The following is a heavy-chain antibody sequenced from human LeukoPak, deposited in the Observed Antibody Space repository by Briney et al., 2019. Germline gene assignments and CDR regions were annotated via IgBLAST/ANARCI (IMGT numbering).Heavy chain of an antibody. V-gene: IGHV1-18*01. CDR3: ARAGYYYGSGGYFVNWFDP. CDR1: GYTFTSYG. Sequence: EASVKVSCKASGYTFTSYGISWVRQAPGQGLEWMGWISAYNGNTNYAQKLQGRVTMTTDTSTSTAYMELRSLRSDDTAVYYCARAGYYYGSGGYFVNWFDPWGQGTLVTVSS. J-gene: IGHJ5*02. D-gene: IGHD3-10*01. CDR2: ISAYNGNT.